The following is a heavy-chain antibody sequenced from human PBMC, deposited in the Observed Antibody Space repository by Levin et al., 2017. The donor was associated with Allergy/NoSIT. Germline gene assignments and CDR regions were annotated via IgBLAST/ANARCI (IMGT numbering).Heavy chain of an antibody. V-gene: IGHV3-23*01. CDR2: ISGSGSST. Sequence: SCAASGFTFSTYAMSWVRQAPGKGLEWVSAISGSGSSTYYADSVKGRFTISRDNSKNTLYLQMNSLRAEDTAVYYCAKSYTWGRGDSGYVSIDYWGQGTLVTVSS. J-gene: IGHJ4*02. CDR3: AKSYTWGRGDSGYVSIDY. CDR1: GFTFSTYA. D-gene: IGHD5-12*01.